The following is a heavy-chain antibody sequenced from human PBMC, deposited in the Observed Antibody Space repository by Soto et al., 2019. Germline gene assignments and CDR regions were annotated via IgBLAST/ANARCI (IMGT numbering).Heavy chain of an antibody. Sequence: SETLSLTCTVSGGSISSYYWSWIRQPPGKGLEWIGYIYHSGSTYYNPSLKSRVTISVDRSKNQFSLKLSSVTAADTAVYYCASNHPGYCSGGSCYYGHYWGRGTLVTVSS. CDR1: GGSISSYY. CDR3: ASNHPGYCSGGSCYYGHY. J-gene: IGHJ4*02. V-gene: IGHV4-59*12. CDR2: IYHSGST. D-gene: IGHD2-15*01.